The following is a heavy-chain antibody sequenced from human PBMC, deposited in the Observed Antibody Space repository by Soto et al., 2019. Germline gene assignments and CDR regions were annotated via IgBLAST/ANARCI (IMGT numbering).Heavy chain of an antibody. D-gene: IGHD6-13*01. CDR2: MNPNSGDT. Sequence: QVQLVQSGAEVKKPGASVKVSCKASGYTFTNYQIHWVRQATGQGLEWMGWMNPNSGDTGYAQKFQGRVTMTRDTSITAAYMELSGLRSEDTAVYYCARGGGGRWYSGDYWGQGTLVTVSS. CDR3: ARGGGGRWYSGDY. V-gene: IGHV1-8*01. J-gene: IGHJ4*02. CDR1: GYTFTNYQ.